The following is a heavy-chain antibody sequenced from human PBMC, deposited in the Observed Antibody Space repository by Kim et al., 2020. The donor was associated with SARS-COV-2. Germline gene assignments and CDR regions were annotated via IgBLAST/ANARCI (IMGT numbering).Heavy chain of an antibody. Sequence: YAGSVKGRFTISRDNAKNSLYLQMNSLKAEDTAVYYCARSYSRGWCCLDDWGQGTPVTVSS. CDR3: ARSYSRGWCCLDD. D-gene: IGHD6-19*01. J-gene: IGHJ4*01. V-gene: IGHV3-11*06.